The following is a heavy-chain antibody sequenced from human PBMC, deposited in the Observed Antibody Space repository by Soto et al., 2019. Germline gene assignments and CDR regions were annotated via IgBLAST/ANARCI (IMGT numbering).Heavy chain of an antibody. J-gene: IGHJ4*02. CDR2: ISYDGSNK. CDR1: GFTFRSYA. D-gene: IGHD3-10*01. CDR3: ARGWLWFGELSLSFDY. V-gene: IGHV3-30-3*01. Sequence: TGGSLRLSCAASGFTFRSYAVHWVRQAPGKGLEWVAVISYDGSNKYYADSVKGRFTISRDNSKNTLYLQMNSLRAEDTAVYYCARGWLWFGELSLSFDYWGQGTLVTVSS.